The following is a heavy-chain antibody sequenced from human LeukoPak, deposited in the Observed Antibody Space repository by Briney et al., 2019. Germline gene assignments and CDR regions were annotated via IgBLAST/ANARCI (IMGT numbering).Heavy chain of an antibody. CDR1: GGSISTYY. V-gene: IGHV4-4*07. D-gene: IGHD1-1*01. CDR3: ARDTTPDGYYYYYMDV. J-gene: IGHJ6*03. CDR2: IYTSGST. Sequence: PSETLSLTCTVSGGSISTYYWSWIRQSAGKGLEWIGRIYTSGSTDYNSSLKSRVTMSVDKSKNQFSLKLSSVTAADTAVYYCARDTTPDGYYYYYMDVWGKGTTVTVSS.